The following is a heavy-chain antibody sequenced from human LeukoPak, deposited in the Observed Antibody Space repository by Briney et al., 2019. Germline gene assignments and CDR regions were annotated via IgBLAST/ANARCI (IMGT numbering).Heavy chain of an antibody. CDR3: ARSFYDSSGYPPFSFDY. J-gene: IGHJ4*02. V-gene: IGHV4-4*07. Sequence: SETLSLTCTVSGGSISSYYGSWIRQPAGKGLEWIGRIYTSGSTNYNPSLKSRVTMSVDTSKNQFSLKLSSVTAADTAVYYCARSFYDSSGYPPFSFDYWGQGTLVTVSS. D-gene: IGHD3-22*01. CDR2: IYTSGST. CDR1: GGSISSYY.